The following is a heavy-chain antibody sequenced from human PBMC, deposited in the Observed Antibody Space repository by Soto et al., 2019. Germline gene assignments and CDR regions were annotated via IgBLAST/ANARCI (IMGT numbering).Heavy chain of an antibody. Sequence: PGGSLRLSCAASGFTFSSYSMNWVRQAPGKGLEWVSSISSSSSYIYYADSVKGRFTISRDNAKNSLYLQMNSLRAEDTAVYYCARVPYYGSGSYYFDHWGQGTLVTVSS. J-gene: IGHJ4*02. CDR2: ISSSSSYI. V-gene: IGHV3-21*01. CDR1: GFTFSSYS. D-gene: IGHD3-10*01. CDR3: ARVPYYGSGSYYFDH.